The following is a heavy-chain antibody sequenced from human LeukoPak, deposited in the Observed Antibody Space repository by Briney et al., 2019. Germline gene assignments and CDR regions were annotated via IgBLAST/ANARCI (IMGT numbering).Heavy chain of an antibody. CDR1: GFTFSTYS. Sequence: GGSLRLSCAASGFTFSTYSMNWVGQAPGKGLEWVSSISSSSSYICYADSVKGRFTISRDNAKNSLYLQMNSLRAEDTALYYCARLRTTGTFDYWGQGTLVTVSS. J-gene: IGHJ4*02. V-gene: IGHV3-21*01. CDR2: ISSSSSYI. CDR3: ARLRTTGTFDY. D-gene: IGHD1-1*01.